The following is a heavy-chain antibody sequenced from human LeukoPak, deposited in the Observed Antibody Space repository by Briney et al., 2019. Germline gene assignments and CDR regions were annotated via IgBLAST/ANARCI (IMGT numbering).Heavy chain of an antibody. CDR3: PRVSGVEQQLEVVDY. CDR1: GYTFTSYG. V-gene: IGHV1-18*01. D-gene: IGHD6-13*01. Sequence: ASVKVSCKASGYTFTSYGISWVRQAPGQGLEWMGWISAYNGNTNYAQKLRGRVTMTTDTSTSTAYMEQRSLRSDDAAVYYCPRVSGVEQQLEVVDYWGQGTLVTVSS. CDR2: ISAYNGNT. J-gene: IGHJ4*02.